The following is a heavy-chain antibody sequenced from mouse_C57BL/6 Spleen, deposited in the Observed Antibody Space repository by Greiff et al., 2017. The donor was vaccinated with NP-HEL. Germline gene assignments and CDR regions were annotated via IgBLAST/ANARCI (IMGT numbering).Heavy chain of an antibody. Sequence: VQRVESDAELVKPGASVKISCKVSGYTFTDHTIHWMKQRPEQGLEWIGYIYPRDGSTKYNEKFKGKATLTADKSSSTAYMQLNSLTSEDSAVYFCARKGGEEFIIPMDYWGQGTSVTVSS. CDR2: IYPRDGST. CDR3: ARKGGEEFIIPMDY. D-gene: IGHD1-1*01. V-gene: IGHV1-78*01. CDR1: GYTFTDHT. J-gene: IGHJ4*01.